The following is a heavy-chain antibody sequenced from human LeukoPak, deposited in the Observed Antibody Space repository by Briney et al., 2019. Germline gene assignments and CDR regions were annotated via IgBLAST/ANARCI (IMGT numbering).Heavy chain of an antibody. CDR1: GGSISSSGYY. Sequence: PSETLSLACTVSGGSISSSGYYWGWIRQSPGKGLEWMGSISYSGSTYYHPSLKSRVTISQDTSKNQFSLKLSYVTAADTAIYFCASEYSSSSGDDYWGQGLLVTVSS. D-gene: IGHD6-6*01. CDR2: ISYSGST. J-gene: IGHJ4*02. V-gene: IGHV4-39*07. CDR3: ASEYSSSSGDDY.